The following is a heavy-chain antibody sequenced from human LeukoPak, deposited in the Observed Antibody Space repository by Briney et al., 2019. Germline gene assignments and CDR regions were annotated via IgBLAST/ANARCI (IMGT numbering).Heavy chain of an antibody. CDR1: GDSISSGGYY. V-gene: IGHV4-31*03. CDR3: ARAPIHGTQPIDY. CDR2: IYYRGSI. D-gene: IGHD1-1*01. Sequence: SETLSLTCTVSGDSISSGGYYWSWVRQHPGKGLEWIGYIYYRGSIYYNPSLKSRATLSVDASKNQFSLILSSVTAADTAVYYCARAPIHGTQPIDYWGQGVLVTVSS. J-gene: IGHJ4*02.